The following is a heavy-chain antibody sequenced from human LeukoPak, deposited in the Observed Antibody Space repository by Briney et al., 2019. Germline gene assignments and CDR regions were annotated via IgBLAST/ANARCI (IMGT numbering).Heavy chain of an antibody. CDR2: ILDSGYST. Sequence: PGGSLRLSCAASGFTFSSYTMSWVRQAPGKGLEWVSGILDSGYSTYYANSVKGRFTSSRDNSNNTLYLQMNSLRAEDTAVYYCAKLGGHPLHNYYVGVWGKGTTVAVSS. CDR1: GFTFSSYT. D-gene: IGHD3-16*01. V-gene: IGHV3-23*01. CDR3: AKLGGHPLHNYYVGV. J-gene: IGHJ6*03.